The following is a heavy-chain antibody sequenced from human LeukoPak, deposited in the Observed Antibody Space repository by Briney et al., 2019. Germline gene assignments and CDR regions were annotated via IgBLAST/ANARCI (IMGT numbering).Heavy chain of an antibody. Sequence: PGRSLRLSCAASGFTFSSYDMHWVRQAPGKGLEWVAVISYDGSNKYYADSVKGRFTISRDNSKNTLYLQMNSLRAEDTAVYYCAKGRLRGVVITELDYWGQGTLVTVSS. D-gene: IGHD3-22*01. V-gene: IGHV3-30*18. CDR1: GFTFSSYD. CDR2: ISYDGSNK. J-gene: IGHJ4*02. CDR3: AKGRLRGVVITELDY.